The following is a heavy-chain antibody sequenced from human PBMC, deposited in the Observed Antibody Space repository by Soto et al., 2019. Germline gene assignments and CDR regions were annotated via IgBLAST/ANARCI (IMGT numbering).Heavy chain of an antibody. CDR2: IYYSGST. J-gene: IGHJ4*02. CDR3: ARPYNWNPDYRY. D-gene: IGHD1-20*01. Sequence: QLQLQESGPGLVKPSETLSRTCTVSGGSISSSNYYWGGVRQPPGKGLEWSGSIYYSGSTYYNPSRKSRVTISVATSKTQFSLKLRSVTAADTAVYYCARPYNWNPDYRYWGQGTLVTVSS. V-gene: IGHV4-39*01. CDR1: GGSISSSNYY.